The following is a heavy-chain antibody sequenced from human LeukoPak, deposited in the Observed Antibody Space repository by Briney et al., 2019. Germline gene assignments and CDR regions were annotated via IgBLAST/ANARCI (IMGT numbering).Heavy chain of an antibody. CDR2: ISRSSGYI. D-gene: IGHD3-10*01. Sequence: GGSLRLSCVASGFTLSSYSMNWVRQAPGKGLEWVSSISRSSGYIFYADSIKGRFTVSRDNSKNALYLQMSSLTAEDTAMYYCARIYYYASGSGEYWGQGTLVAVSA. CDR3: ARIYYYASGSGEY. V-gene: IGHV3-21*01. J-gene: IGHJ4*02. CDR1: GFTLSSYS.